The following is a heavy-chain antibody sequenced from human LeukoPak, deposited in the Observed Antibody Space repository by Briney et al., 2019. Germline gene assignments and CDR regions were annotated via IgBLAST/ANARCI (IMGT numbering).Heavy chain of an antibody. CDR1: GFTFGTYA. CDR2: ISGTGGFTTST. Sequence: GGSLILSCAASGFTFGTYAMSWVRQAPGKGLEWVSTISGTGGFTTSTYYADSVKGRFTISRDNSDKKLYLQMDGLRADYTAGYYCVKDRRYPGNSPLSWFDPWGQGTLVTVSS. J-gene: IGHJ5*02. CDR3: VKDRRYPGNSPLSWFDP. D-gene: IGHD4-23*01. V-gene: IGHV3-23*01.